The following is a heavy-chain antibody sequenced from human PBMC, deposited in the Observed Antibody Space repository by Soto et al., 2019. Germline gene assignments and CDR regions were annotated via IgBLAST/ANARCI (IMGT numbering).Heavy chain of an antibody. CDR2: IKSKTDGGTI. CDR3: TARTAVGEDY. V-gene: IGHV3-15*07. Sequence: EVQLVESGGGLVKPGGSLRLSCAASGFTFSNAWMNWVRQAPGKGLEFVGRIKSKTDGGTIDYAAPVKGRFTISRDDSKNTLYLQMNSLKPEDTALYYCTARTAVGEDYWGQGTLVTVSS. D-gene: IGHD3-10*01. J-gene: IGHJ4*02. CDR1: GFTFSNAW.